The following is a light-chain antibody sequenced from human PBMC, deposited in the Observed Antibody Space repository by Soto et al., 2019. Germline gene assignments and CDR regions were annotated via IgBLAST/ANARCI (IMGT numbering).Light chain of an antibody. CDR3: KQSKSFPLT. Sequence: DIQMTQSPSSVSASVGDSVTITCRASQDISGWLAWYQQKPGKAPKVVIYSTSKLQSGVPSRFSGSRSATEFTLTTSSLQPEDFATYSCKQSKSFPLTFGGGTKVELK. CDR1: QDISGW. CDR2: STS. V-gene: IGKV1-12*01. J-gene: IGKJ4*01.